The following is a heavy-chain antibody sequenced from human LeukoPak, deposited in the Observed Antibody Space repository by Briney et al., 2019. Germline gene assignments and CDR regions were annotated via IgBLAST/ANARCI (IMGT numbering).Heavy chain of an antibody. CDR3: ARGIYAHNDFWSGYYDY. D-gene: IGHD3-3*01. Sequence: SETLSLTCTVSGGSISSYYWGWIRQPPGKGLEWIGYIYYSGSTNYNPSLKSRVTISVDTSKNQFSLKLSSVTAADTAVYYCARGIYAHNDFWSGYYDYWGQGTLVTVSS. CDR1: GGSISSYY. J-gene: IGHJ4*02. CDR2: IYYSGST. V-gene: IGHV4-59*01.